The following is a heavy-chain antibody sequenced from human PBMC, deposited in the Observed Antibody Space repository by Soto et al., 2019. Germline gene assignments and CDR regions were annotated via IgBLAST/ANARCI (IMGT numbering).Heavy chain of an antibody. V-gene: IGHV3-21*01. Sequence: GGSLRLSCAASGFNFNTFAMSWIRQAPGKGLEWVSHISSNSAYIYYTDALRGRFTISRDNAKNSLHLQMNSLRAEDTAVYYCTRDASRDSSARGWFDPWGPGTLVTVSS. CDR3: TRDASRDSSARGWFDP. J-gene: IGHJ5*02. D-gene: IGHD6-13*01. CDR1: GFNFNTFA. CDR2: ISSNSAYI.